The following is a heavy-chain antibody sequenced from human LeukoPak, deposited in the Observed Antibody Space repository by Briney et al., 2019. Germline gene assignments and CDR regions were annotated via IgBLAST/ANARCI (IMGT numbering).Heavy chain of an antibody. D-gene: IGHD3-22*01. CDR2: INHSGST. CDR3: ANAIYDSSGYYPY. V-gene: IGHV4-34*01. CDR1: GGSFSGYY. Sequence: SETLSLTCALYGGSFSGYYWSWIRQPPGKGLEWIGEINHSGSTNHNPSLKSRVTISVDTSKNQFSLKLSSVTAADTAVYYCANAIYDSSGYYPYWGQGTLVTVSS. J-gene: IGHJ4*02.